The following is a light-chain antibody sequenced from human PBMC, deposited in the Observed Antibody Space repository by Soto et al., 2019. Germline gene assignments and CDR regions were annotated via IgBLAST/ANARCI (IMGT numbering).Light chain of an antibody. CDR2: KAS. J-gene: IGKJ3*01. V-gene: IGKV1-5*03. Sequence: DIQMTQSPSTLSASVGDRVTITCRASQSISSWLAWYQQKPGKAPKLLTYKASSLESGVPSRFSGSGSGTEFTLTISSLHPDDFATYYCQQYNSPFTFGPGTKVDIK. CDR1: QSISSW. CDR3: QQYNSPFT.